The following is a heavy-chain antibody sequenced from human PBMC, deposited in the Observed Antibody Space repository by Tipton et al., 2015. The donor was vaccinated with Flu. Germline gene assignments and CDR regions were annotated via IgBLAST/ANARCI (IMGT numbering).Heavy chain of an antibody. CDR3: LTYYYGSGSLHFDY. CDR2: IYHSGST. CDR1: GYSISSGYY. Sequence: TLSLTCAVSGYSISSGYYWGWIRQPPGKGLEWIGSIYHSGSTYYNPSLKSRVTISVDTSKNQFSLKLSSVTAADTAVYYCLTYYYGSGSLHFDYWGQGTLVTVSS. V-gene: IGHV4-38-2*01. D-gene: IGHD3-10*01. J-gene: IGHJ4*02.